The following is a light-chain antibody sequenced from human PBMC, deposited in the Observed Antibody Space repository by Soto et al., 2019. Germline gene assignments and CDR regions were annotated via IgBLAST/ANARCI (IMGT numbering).Light chain of an antibody. V-gene: IGLV1-47*01. CDR3: ATWDDSLNGFYV. Sequence: QSALTQPPSASWTPGHWVTIACSGSTSNIGSNYVYWYQQLPGTAPKLLIYRNNQRPSGVPDRFSGSKSGTSASLAISGLRSDDEAHYFCATWDDSLNGFYVFGTGTKVTAL. CDR1: TSNIGSNY. J-gene: IGLJ1*01. CDR2: RNN.